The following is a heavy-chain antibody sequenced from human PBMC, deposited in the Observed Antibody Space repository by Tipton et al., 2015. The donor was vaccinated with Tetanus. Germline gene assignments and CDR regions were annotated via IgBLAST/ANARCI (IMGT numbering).Heavy chain of an antibody. V-gene: IGHV5-51*01. D-gene: IGHD6-6*01. Sequence: VQLVQSGADVKKPGESLKISCKASGYSFTSHWIGWVRQMPGKGLEWMGMIFPDDSDTRYSPSFQGHVTFSVDKSTSTVYLQRSSLKASDTAMYFCARMYSTSSPFDHWGQGTLVAVSS. J-gene: IGHJ4*02. CDR2: IFPDDSDT. CDR1: GYSFTSHW. CDR3: ARMYSTSSPFDH.